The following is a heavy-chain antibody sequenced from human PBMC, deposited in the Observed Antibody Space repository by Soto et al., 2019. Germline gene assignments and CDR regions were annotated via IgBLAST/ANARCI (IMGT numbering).Heavy chain of an antibody. CDR3: ARRKQQLVRIDY. CDR1: GGSISRDY. J-gene: IGHJ4*02. D-gene: IGHD6-13*01. CDR2: ISYNGIS. Sequence: SETLSLTCTVSGGSISRDYWTWIRQPPGKGLEWIGYISYNGISNSGITDPYRGITIYSPSLKSRVTISGDTSKNQFSLKLSSVTAADTAVYYCARRKQQLVRIDYWGQGTLVTVSS. V-gene: IGHV4-59*12.